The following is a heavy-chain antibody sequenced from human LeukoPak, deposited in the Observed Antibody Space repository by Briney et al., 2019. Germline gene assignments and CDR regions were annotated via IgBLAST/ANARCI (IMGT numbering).Heavy chain of an antibody. CDR1: GGSISSSNW. CDR2: IYHSGST. D-gene: IGHD3-22*01. J-gene: IGHJ4*02. V-gene: IGHV4-4*02. CDR3: AAYYDSSGYRFDY. Sequence: PSETLSLTCAVSGGSISSSNWWSWVRQPPGQGLAWIGEIYHSGSTNYKPSLKSRVTISVDKSKNQFSLKLSSVTAADTAVYYCAAYYDSSGYRFDYWGQGTLVTVSS.